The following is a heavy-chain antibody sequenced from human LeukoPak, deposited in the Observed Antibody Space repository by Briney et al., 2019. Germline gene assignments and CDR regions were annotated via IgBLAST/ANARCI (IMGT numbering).Heavy chain of an antibody. Sequence: ASVKVSCKASGYTFTGYYLHWVRQAPGQGRDWMGWIYPNSGGPRHAKKCQVSVTMTRDTSNSTAYMELSSLKSDDTAVYYCARKGEHYGDYDYWGQGNLVTVSS. CDR1: GYTFTGYY. D-gene: IGHD4-17*01. V-gene: IGHV1-2*02. CDR3: ARKGEHYGDYDY. J-gene: IGHJ4*02. CDR2: IYPNSGGP.